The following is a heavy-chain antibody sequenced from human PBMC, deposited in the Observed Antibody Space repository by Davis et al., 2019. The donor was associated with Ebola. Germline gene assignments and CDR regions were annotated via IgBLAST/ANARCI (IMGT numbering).Heavy chain of an antibody. CDR3: ASRPGMTHGVLDF. CDR1: GYTFNTHA. CDR2: INADNGDR. D-gene: IGHD1-14*01. J-gene: IGHJ4*02. V-gene: IGHV1-3*01. Sequence: ASVKVSCKASGYTFNTHAIHWVRQAPGQSLEWMGWINADNGDRFYSQRFRDRLTISRDTSASTAYMELSSLRYEDTAVYYCASRPGMTHGVLDFWGQGTLVTVSS.